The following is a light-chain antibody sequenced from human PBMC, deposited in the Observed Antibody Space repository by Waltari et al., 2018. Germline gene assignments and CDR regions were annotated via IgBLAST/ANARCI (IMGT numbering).Light chain of an antibody. CDR1: YSIDNF. V-gene: IGKV1-39*01. CDR3: QESYGLPYT. CDR2: GAS. Sequence: IQMTQSPSSQSASVGDRVTITCRSSYSIDNFFNWYQQKPGKAPKVLIYGASTLQSGVPSRFSGSGSGTDFTLTISSLQPEDFATYYCQESYGLPYTFGQGTKLEIK. J-gene: IGKJ2*01.